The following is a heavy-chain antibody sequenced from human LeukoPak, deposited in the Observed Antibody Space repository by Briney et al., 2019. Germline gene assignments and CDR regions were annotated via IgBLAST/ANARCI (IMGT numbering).Heavy chain of an antibody. CDR3: ARPQGNYYDSSGYYYDY. CDR2: MNPNSGNT. Sequence: VASVKVSCKASGYTFTSYDINWVRQATGQGLEWMGWMNPNSGNTGYAQKFQGRVTMTRNTSISTAYMELSSLRSEDTAVYYCARPQGNYYDSSGYYYDYWGQGTLVTVSS. V-gene: IGHV1-8*01. D-gene: IGHD3-22*01. CDR1: GYTFTSYD. J-gene: IGHJ4*02.